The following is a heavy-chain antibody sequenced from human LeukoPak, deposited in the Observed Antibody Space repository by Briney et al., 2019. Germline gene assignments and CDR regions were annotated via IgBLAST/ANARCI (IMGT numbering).Heavy chain of an antibody. D-gene: IGHD5-18*01. CDR1: GFPFPTYA. Sequence: GGSLRLSCAASGFPFPTYAMNWVRQAPGKGLEWVSTISGSGSPTFYADSVKGRFTISRDNSKNTLYLQMNSLRAEDTAVYYCAKDISGVLGDTAMVPFDYWGQGTLVTVSS. CDR2: ISGSGSPT. V-gene: IGHV3-23*01. J-gene: IGHJ4*02. CDR3: AKDISGVLGDTAMVPFDY.